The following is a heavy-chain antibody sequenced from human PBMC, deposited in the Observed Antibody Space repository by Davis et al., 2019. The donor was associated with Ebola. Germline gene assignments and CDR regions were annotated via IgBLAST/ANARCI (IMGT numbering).Heavy chain of an antibody. J-gene: IGHJ5*02. CDR2: INTNTGNP. D-gene: IGHD1-26*01. Sequence: ASVQVSCKASGYTFTSYAMNWVRQAPGQGLEWMGWINTNTGNPTYAQGFTGRFVFSLDTSVSTAYLQISSLKAEDTAVYYCARGTELAVTWFDPWGQGTLVTGSS. V-gene: IGHV7-4-1*02. CDR3: ARGTELAVTWFDP. CDR1: GYTFTSYA.